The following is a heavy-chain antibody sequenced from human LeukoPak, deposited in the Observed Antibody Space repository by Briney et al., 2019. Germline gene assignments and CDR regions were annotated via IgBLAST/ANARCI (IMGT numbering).Heavy chain of an antibody. CDR2: IYYSGST. Sequence: PSETLSLTCAVYGGSFSGYYWSWIRQPPGKGLEWIGYIYYSGSTNYNPSLKSRVTISVDTSKNQFSLKLSSVTAADTAVYYCARGLAAAGPLIGYWGQGTLVTVSS. D-gene: IGHD6-13*01. CDR3: ARGLAAAGPLIGY. CDR1: GGSFSGYY. J-gene: IGHJ4*02. V-gene: IGHV4-59*01.